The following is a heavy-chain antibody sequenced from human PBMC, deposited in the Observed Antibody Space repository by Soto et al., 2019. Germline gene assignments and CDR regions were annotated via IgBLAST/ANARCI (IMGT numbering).Heavy chain of an antibody. D-gene: IGHD3-10*01. V-gene: IGHV3-23*01. CDR1: GFSFSNYA. CDR2: VSGGGETA. CDR3: VKEAGSWFGEFHLGDS. Sequence: EVQLLESGGGLVEPGGSLTISCRASGFSFSNYAMNWVRQAPGKGLEWVSGVSGGGETARYADSVKGCFTISRDNFENIVLLQMNSLRPEDAAMYYCVKEAGSWFGEFHLGDSWGQGTQVTVSS. J-gene: IGHJ4*02.